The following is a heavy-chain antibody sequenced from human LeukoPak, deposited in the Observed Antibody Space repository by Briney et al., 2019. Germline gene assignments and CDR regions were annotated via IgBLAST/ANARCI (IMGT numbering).Heavy chain of an antibody. V-gene: IGHV3-30*02. D-gene: IGHD3-10*01. Sequence: GGSLRLSCAASGFTFSSYGMHWVRQAPGKGLEWVAFIRYDGSNKYCADSVKGRFTISRDNSKNTLYLQMNSLRAEDTAVYYCAKDVAGLVRGVPNWGQGTLVTVSS. J-gene: IGHJ4*02. CDR1: GFTFSSYG. CDR3: AKDVAGLVRGVPN. CDR2: IRYDGSNK.